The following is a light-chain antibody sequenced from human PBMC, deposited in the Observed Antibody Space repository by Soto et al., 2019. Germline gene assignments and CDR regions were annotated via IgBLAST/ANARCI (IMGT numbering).Light chain of an antibody. CDR3: QQYNNLPRT. CDR1: QSISSD. J-gene: IGKJ2*01. V-gene: IGKV3-15*01. Sequence: DTVMTQSPSTLSVSPGERVTLSCRASQSISSDLAWYQQKPGQAPRLLIYGASTTATGIPDRFSGSGSGRDFTLSISSLQSEDCAVYYCQQYNNLPRTFGQGTKLEIK. CDR2: GAS.